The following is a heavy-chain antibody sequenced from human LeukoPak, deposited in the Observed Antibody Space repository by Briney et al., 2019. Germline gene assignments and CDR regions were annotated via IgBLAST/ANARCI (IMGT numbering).Heavy chain of an antibody. D-gene: IGHD2-21*02. CDR1: GGSISSYY. V-gene: IGHV4-59*08. Sequence: SETLSLTCTVSGGSISSYYWSWIRQPPGKGLEWIGYIYYSGSTNYNPSLKSRVTISVDTSKNQFSLKLSSVTAADTAVYYCATSCGGDCTGYYGMDVWGQGTTVTVSS. CDR2: IYYSGST. CDR3: ATSCGGDCTGYYGMDV. J-gene: IGHJ6*01.